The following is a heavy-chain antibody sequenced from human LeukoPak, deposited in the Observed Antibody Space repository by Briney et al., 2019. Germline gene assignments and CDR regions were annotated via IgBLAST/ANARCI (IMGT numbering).Heavy chain of an antibody. J-gene: IGHJ4*02. D-gene: IGHD1-26*01. CDR3: ARGPPGGTYYH. CDR2: INHSGST. CDR1: GGSFSGYY. V-gene: IGHV4-34*01. Sequence: SETQSLTCAVYGGSFSGYYWSWIRQPPGKGLEWIGEINHSGSTNYNPSLKSRVTISVDTSKNQFSLKLSSVTAADTAVYYWARGPPGGTYYHGGKGPLVTVSS.